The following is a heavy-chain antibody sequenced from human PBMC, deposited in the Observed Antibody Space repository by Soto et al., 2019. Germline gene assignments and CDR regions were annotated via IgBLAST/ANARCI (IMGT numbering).Heavy chain of an antibody. CDR3: ARCSRWFLRYYYYYGMDV. CDR2: INPNSGGT. J-gene: IGHJ6*02. V-gene: IGHV1-2*02. Sequence: QVQLVQSGAEVKKPGASVKVSCKASGYTFTGYYMHWVRQAPGQGLEWMGWINPNSGGTNYAQKFQGMVTMTRDTSISTAYMERSRLRSDDTAVYYCARCSRWFLRYYYYYGMDVWGQGTTVTVSS. D-gene: IGHD6-19*01. CDR1: GYTFTGYY.